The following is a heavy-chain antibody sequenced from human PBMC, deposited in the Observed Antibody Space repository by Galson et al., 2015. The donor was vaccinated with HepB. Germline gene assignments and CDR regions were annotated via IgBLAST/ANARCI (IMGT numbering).Heavy chain of an antibody. CDR2: ISRSGSDT. V-gene: IGHV3-21*01. CDR1: GFTFSSYS. Sequence: SLRLSCAASGFTFSSYSLTWVRQAPGKGLEWVSHISRSGSDTYYADSVKGRFTISRDNAKDSLYLQLNSLRAEDTAVYYCARDRPDYYVMDVWGQGTTVTVSS. J-gene: IGHJ6*02. CDR3: ARDRPDYYVMDV.